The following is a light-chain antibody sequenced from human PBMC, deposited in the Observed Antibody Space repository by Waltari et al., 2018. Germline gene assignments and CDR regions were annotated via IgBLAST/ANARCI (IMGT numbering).Light chain of an antibody. CDR3: AAWDDSLSGYVV. V-gene: IGLV1-47*01. CDR1: SSNIGSNY. CDR2: RNN. J-gene: IGLJ2*01. Sequence: QSVLTQPPSASGTPGQRVTISCSGSSSNIGSNYVYRYQQLPGTTPKLLNYRNNQRPSGVPDRFSGSKSGTSASLAISGLRSEDEADYYCAAWDDSLSGYVVFGGGTKLTVL.